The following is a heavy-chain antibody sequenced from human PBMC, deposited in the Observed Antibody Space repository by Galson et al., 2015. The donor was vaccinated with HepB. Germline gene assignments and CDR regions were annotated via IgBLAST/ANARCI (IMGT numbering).Heavy chain of an antibody. Sequence: SLRLSCAASGFGFSDSAIHWVRQASGKGLEWVGRIRGKSNNYATEYSASVKGRFTISRDDSKNTAFLQMNSLKTDDTAIYHCTSQGEAGLFDYWGQGTLVTVSS. CDR3: TSQGEAGLFDY. J-gene: IGHJ4*02. CDR1: GFGFSDSA. D-gene: IGHD6-13*01. CDR2: IRGKSNNYAT. V-gene: IGHV3-73*01.